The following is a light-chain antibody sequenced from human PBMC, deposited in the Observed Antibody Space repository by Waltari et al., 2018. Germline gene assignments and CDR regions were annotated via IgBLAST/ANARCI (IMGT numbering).Light chain of an antibody. J-gene: IGKJ3*01. V-gene: IGKV1-12*01. CDR1: QDIRNW. CDR3: QQANSFPFT. CDR2: ATS. Sequence: DIQMTKSPSSVSASVGDRVTITCRASQDIRNWLAWYQQKPGKAPNLLIYATSSLQTGVPSMFSGSGSGTEFTLTISSLQPEDFAAYYCQQANSFPFTFGPGTKVDIK.